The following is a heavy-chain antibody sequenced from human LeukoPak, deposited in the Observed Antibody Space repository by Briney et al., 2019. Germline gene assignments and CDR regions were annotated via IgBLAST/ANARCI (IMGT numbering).Heavy chain of an antibody. CDR2: INPNSGGT. D-gene: IGHD3-22*01. CDR1: GYAFTGYY. CDR3: ARGYYDSSGYPVDDC. V-gene: IGHV1-2*02. Sequence: ASVKVSCTASGYAFTGYYMHWVRQAPGQGLEWMGWINPNSGGTNYAQKFQGRVTMTRDTSISTAYMELSRLRSDDTAVYYCARGYYDSSGYPVDDCWGQGTLVTVSS. J-gene: IGHJ4*02.